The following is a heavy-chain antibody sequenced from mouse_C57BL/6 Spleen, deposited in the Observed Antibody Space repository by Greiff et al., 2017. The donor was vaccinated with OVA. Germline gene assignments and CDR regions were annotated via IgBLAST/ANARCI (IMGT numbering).Heavy chain of an antibody. CDR1: GYTFTSYW. D-gene: IGHD2-4*01. CDR2: IDPSDSET. CDR3: ARSRRNYDYFDY. V-gene: IGHV1-52*01. Sequence: VQLQQPGAELVRPGSSVKLSCKASGYTFTSYWMHWVKQRPIQGLEWIGNIDPSDSETHYNQKFKDKATLTVDKSSSTAYMQLSSLTSEDSAVDYCARSRRNYDYFDYWGQGTTLTVSS. J-gene: IGHJ2*01.